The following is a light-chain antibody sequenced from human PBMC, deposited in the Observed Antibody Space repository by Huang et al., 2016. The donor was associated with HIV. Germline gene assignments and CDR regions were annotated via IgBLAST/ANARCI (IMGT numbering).Light chain of an antibody. J-gene: IGKJ1*01. CDR3: QQYNNWPPWT. Sequence: EIVMTQSPATLSVSPGERATLSCRASQSVSSNLAWYQQKPGQAPRLLIYGASTRAHGIPARFSGSGSVTEFTLTISSLQSEDFAVYYCQQYNNWPPWTFGQGTKVEIK. CDR1: QSVSSN. CDR2: GAS. V-gene: IGKV3-15*01.